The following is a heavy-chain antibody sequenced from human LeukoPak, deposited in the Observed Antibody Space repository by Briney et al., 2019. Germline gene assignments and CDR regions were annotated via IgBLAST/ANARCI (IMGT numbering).Heavy chain of an antibody. CDR1: GFTFSSYA. CDR3: ARPTVTTTAYRY. V-gene: IGHV3-23*01. J-gene: IGHJ4*02. Sequence: GGSLRLSCAASGFTFSSYATSWVRQAPGKGLEWVSAISGSGGSTYYADSVKGRFTISRDNSKNTLYLQMNSLRAEDTAVYYCARPTVTTTAYRYWGQGTLVTVSS. CDR2: ISGSGGST. D-gene: IGHD4-17*01.